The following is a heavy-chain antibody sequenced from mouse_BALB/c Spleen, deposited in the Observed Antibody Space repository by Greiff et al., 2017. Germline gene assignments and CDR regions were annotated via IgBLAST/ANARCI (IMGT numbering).Heavy chain of an antibody. CDR1: GYSITSGYY. CDR3: ARDAYSPFAY. J-gene: IGHJ3*01. D-gene: IGHD2-10*01. Sequence: DVKLQESGPGLVKPSQSLSLTCSVTGYSITSGYYWNWIRQFPGNKLEWMGYISYDGSNNYNPSLKNRISITRDTSKNQFFLKLNSVTTEDTATYYCARDAYSPFAYWGQGTLVTVSA. CDR2: ISYDGSN. V-gene: IGHV3-6*02.